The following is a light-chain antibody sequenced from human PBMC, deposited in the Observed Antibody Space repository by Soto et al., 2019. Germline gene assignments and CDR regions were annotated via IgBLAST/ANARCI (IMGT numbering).Light chain of an antibody. CDR3: QQYGRT. Sequence: ELVLTQSPGTLSLSPGERATLSCRASQSVSSSYLAWYQQKPGQAPRLLIYGTSSRATGIPDRFSGSGSGTDFTLTTSRLEPEDFAMYYCQQYGRTFGPGTKVDIK. V-gene: IGKV3-20*01. CDR1: QSVSSSY. CDR2: GTS. J-gene: IGKJ3*01.